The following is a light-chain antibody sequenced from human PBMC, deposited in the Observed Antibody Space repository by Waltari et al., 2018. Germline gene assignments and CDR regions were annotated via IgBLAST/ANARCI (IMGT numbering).Light chain of an antibody. V-gene: IGKV3-11*01. J-gene: IGKJ4*01. CDR2: DES. CDR3: QQRSNWPLT. Sequence: EIVLTQSPATLSLSPGERATLSCRASQRVSSYLAWYQQTPGQAPRLLIYDESNSATGIPASFSGSGSGTDFTLPISSLEPEDFAVYYCQQRSNWPLTFGGGTKVEIK. CDR1: QRVSSY.